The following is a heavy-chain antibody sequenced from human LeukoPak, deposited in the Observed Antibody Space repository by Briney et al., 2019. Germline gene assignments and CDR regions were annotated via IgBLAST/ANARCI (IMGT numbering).Heavy chain of an antibody. D-gene: IGHD3-10*01. CDR1: GFTFSSYA. V-gene: IGHV3-23*01. J-gene: IGHJ4*02. CDR2: ISGSGGST. CDR3: AKDPAQLLWFGELSH. Sequence: GGSLRLSCAASGFTFSSYAMSWVRQAPGKGLEWVSAISGSGGSTYYADSVKGRFTISRDNSKNTLYLQMNSLRAEDTAVYYCAKDPAQLLWFGELSHWGQGTLVTVSS.